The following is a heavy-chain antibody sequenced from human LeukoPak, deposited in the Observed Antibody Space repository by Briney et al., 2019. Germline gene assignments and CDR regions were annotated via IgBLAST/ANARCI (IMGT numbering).Heavy chain of an antibody. J-gene: IGHJ4*02. CDR2: ISGSGGST. CDR3: AKVGLPYYYDSSGYYDY. Sequence: PGGSLRPSCAASGFTFSSYAMSWVRQAPGKRLEWVSAISGSGGSTYYADSVKGRFTISRENSKNTLYLQMNSLRAEDTAVYYCAKVGLPYYYDSSGYYDYWGQGTLVTVSS. D-gene: IGHD3-22*01. V-gene: IGHV3-23*01. CDR1: GFTFSSYA.